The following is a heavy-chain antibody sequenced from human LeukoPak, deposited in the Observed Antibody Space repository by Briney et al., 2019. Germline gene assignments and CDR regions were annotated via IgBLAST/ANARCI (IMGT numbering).Heavy chain of an antibody. CDR1: GAAASIYD. D-gene: IGHD1-26*01. CDR3: ARNNNFVGTTNNDAFDI. CDR2: ILTSGNT. J-gene: IGHJ3*02. Sequence: SETLSLTCTVSGAAASIYDWSWVRLPAGKGLEWIGRILTSGNTNYNPSLKNRVTVSMDTSKNQVSLKLTSVTAADTAVYYCARNNNFVGTTNNDAFDIWGQGTMVTVSP. V-gene: IGHV4-4*07.